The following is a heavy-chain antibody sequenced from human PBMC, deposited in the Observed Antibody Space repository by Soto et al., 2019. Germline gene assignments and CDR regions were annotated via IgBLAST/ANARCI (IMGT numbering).Heavy chain of an antibody. CDR1: GYSFTSYW. J-gene: IGHJ4*02. V-gene: IGHV5-51*01. CDR3: ARPSDVGLASSFEY. CDR2: IYPGNSNT. Sequence: LGESLKISCKGSGYSFTSYWIGWVRQMPGTGLEWLGIIYPGNSNTRYSPSFEGQVTMSADKSINTAYLQWSSLRASDTAIYFCARPSDVGLASSFEYWGQGTQVTVSS.